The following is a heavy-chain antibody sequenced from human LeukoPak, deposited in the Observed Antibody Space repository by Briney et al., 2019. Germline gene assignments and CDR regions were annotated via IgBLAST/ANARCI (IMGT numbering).Heavy chain of an antibody. CDR2: IYYSGST. D-gene: IGHD5-18*01. V-gene: IGHV4-59*01. Sequence: SETLSLTCTVSGGSISSYYWSWIRQPPGKGLEWIGYIYYSGSTNYNPSLKSRVTVSVDTSKNQFSLKLSSVTAADTAVYYCARSKRGYSYGDLDYWGQGTLVTVSS. J-gene: IGHJ4*02. CDR3: ARSKRGYSYGDLDY. CDR1: GGSISSYY.